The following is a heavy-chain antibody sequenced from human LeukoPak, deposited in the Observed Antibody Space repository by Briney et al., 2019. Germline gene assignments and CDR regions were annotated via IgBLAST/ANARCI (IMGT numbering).Heavy chain of an antibody. J-gene: IGHJ4*02. CDR2: INPNSGAT. Sequence: GASLKLSRKPSRYTFSDYYMHWVRQAPGHRLEWMGCINPNSGATGYAQKFQGRVTMTRDTSISTADMELNSLRSDDTAMYYCSRGSALNRAYCGYDPPFHYWGQGTLVAVSS. V-gene: IGHV1-2*02. CDR3: SRGSALNRAYCGYDPPFHY. CDR1: RYTFSDYY. D-gene: IGHD5-12*01.